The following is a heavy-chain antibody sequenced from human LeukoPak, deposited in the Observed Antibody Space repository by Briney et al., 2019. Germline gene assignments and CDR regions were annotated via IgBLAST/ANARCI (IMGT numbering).Heavy chain of an antibody. V-gene: IGHV3-49*04. J-gene: IGHJ4*02. Sequence: GGSLRLSCTASGFTFGDYTMSWVRQAPGKGLEWVGFIRSKAYGGTTEYAASVKGRFTISRDDSKSIAYLQMNSLKTEDTAVYYCTRGYDFWSFWGQGTLVTVSS. D-gene: IGHD3-3*01. CDR2: IRSKAYGGTT. CDR1: GFTFGDYT. CDR3: TRGYDFWSF.